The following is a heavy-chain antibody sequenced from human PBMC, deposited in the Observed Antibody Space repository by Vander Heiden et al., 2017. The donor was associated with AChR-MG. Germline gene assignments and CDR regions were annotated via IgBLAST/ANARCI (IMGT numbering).Heavy chain of an antibody. CDR2: IYYSGSGGT. J-gene: IGHJ4*02. CDR3: ARAVRVGVAGTRSSIDY. D-gene: IGHD6-19*01. V-gene: IGHV4-61*01. Sequence: QVQLQESGPGLVKPSETLSLTCTVSGGSVSSGSYHWSWLRQHPGKGLEWIGYIYYSGSGGTNYNPSLKSRLTISVDTSKNQFSLKLSSVTAADTAVYYCARAVRVGVAGTRSSIDYWGQGSLVTVSS. CDR1: GGSVSSGSYH.